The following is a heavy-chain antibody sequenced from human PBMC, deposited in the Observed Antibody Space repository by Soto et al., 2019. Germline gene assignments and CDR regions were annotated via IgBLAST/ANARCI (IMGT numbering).Heavy chain of an antibody. CDR2: TYYSGST. D-gene: IGHD6-6*01. CDR1: GGAISSSSYH. J-gene: IGHJ4*02. V-gene: IGHV4-39*01. Sequence: SETLSLTCTVPGGAISSSSYHWVWIRQPPGKGLEWIGQTYYSGSTHYSPSLESRVTISVDMSKNEFSLKLTSVTAADTAVYYCARRIIGSSNFDNCGQGTLVTSPQ. CDR3: ARRIIGSSNFDN.